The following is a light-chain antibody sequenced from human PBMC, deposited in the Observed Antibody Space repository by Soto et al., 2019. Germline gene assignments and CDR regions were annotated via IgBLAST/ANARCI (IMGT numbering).Light chain of an antibody. V-gene: IGLV2-23*02. J-gene: IGLJ1*01. Sequence: QSALTQPASVSGSPGQSITISCTGTSSDVGSYNLVSWYQQHPGKAPKLMIYEVSKRPSGVSNRFSGAKSGNTASLTISGLQAEDEADYCCCSYAGSSTLVVFGTGTKVTVL. CDR3: CSYAGSSTLVV. CDR1: SSDVGSYNL. CDR2: EVS.